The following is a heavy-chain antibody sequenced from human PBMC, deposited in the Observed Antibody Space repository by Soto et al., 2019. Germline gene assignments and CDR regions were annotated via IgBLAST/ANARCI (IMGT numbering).Heavy chain of an antibody. V-gene: IGHV4-59*01. J-gene: IGHJ5*02. CDR1: GVSISSYY. Sequence: PETPSLTCTVSGVSISSYYWSWIRQPPGKGLEYIGYIYYTGSTKYNPSLKSRVTISVDTSKNQFSLRLTSMTAADTAVYYCARGDVVVPAAWFDPWGQGSLVTVSS. CDR3: ARGDVVVPAAWFDP. D-gene: IGHD2-2*01. CDR2: IYYTGST.